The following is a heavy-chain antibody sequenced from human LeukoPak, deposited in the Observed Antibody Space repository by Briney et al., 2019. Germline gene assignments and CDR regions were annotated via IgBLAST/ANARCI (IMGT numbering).Heavy chain of an antibody. Sequence: PGGSLRLSCAASGFTLSSYEMNWVRQAPGKGLEWVSYISSSGSTIYYADSVKGRFTISRDNSKNMVWLQINSPTAEDTATYYCAKDGNWARFEDWGQGTLVTVYS. CDR2: ISSSGSTI. V-gene: IGHV3-48*03. J-gene: IGHJ4*02. D-gene: IGHD7-27*01. CDR1: GFTLSSYE. CDR3: AKDGNWARFED.